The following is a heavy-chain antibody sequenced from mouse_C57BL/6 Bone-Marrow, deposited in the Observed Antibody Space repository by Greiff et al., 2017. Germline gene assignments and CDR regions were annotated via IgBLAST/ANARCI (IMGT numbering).Heavy chain of an antibody. D-gene: IGHD2-1*01. J-gene: IGHJ2*01. CDR3: ARSSHYGNCFDY. V-gene: IGHV3-6*01. CDR2: ISYDGSN. CDR1: GYSITSCYF. Sequence: EVKLMESGPGLVKPSQSLSLTCSVTGYSITSCYFWYLIRQFPGNKLEWMGYISYDGSNNYNPSFQNQITITRDTSKNQFFRQLNSVTTEDTATYYWARSSHYGNCFDYWGKGTTLTVSS.